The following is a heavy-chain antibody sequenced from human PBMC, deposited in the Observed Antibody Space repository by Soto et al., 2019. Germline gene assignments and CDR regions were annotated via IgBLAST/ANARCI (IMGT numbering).Heavy chain of an antibody. Sequence: LRLSCAASGFTFSSYAMSWVRQAPGKGLEWVSAISGSGGSTYYADSVKGRFTISRDNSKNTLYLQMNSLRAEDTAVYYCAKDSIAVAVSFEVLLDYWGQGTLVTVS. J-gene: IGHJ4*02. CDR2: ISGSGGST. D-gene: IGHD6-19*01. V-gene: IGHV3-23*01. CDR3: AKDSIAVAVSFEVLLDY. CDR1: GFTFSSYA.